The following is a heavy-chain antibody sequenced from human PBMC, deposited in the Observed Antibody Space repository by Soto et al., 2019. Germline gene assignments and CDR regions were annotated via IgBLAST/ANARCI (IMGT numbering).Heavy chain of an antibody. D-gene: IGHD3-16*01. V-gene: IGHV3-33*05. CDR3: ARWGTTGGLDV. CDR2: TSYDGSNK. CDR1: GFTFRSYV. Sequence: QVQLVESGGGVVQPGTSLRLSCVGSGFTFRSYVIHWVRQAPGKGLEWVALTSYDGSNKFYGDSVKGRFTISRDNSRNTVELQRDRLRLADTALYYCARWGTTGGLDVWGQGTLVSVSS. J-gene: IGHJ4*02.